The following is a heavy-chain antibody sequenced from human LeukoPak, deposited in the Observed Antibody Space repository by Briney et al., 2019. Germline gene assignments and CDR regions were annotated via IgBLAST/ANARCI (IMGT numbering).Heavy chain of an antibody. D-gene: IGHD1-7*01. Sequence: GGSLRLSCAASGFTFSDYAVHWVRQAPGKGLEWVAVISKDGSDKYYPGSVRGRFTISRDNSKNTIYLQMDSLRAEDTAIYYCARDYWWNYDYWGQGTLVTVSS. CDR1: GFTFSDYA. CDR2: ISKDGSDK. J-gene: IGHJ4*02. CDR3: ARDYWWNYDY. V-gene: IGHV3-30-3*01.